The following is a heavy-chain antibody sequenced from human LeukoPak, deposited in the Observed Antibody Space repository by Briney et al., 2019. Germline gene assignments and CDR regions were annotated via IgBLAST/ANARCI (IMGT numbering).Heavy chain of an antibody. D-gene: IGHD6-13*01. CDR1: GYSFTSYW. CDR2: IYPGDSDT. V-gene: IGHV5-51*01. Sequence: GESLKISCKGSGYSFTSYWIGWARQMPGKGLGGMGIIYPGDSDTRYSPSFQGQVAISADKTISTAYLQWSSLKASDTAMYYCARATKQQLVPTNWGQGTLVTVSS. J-gene: IGHJ4*02. CDR3: ARATKQQLVPTN.